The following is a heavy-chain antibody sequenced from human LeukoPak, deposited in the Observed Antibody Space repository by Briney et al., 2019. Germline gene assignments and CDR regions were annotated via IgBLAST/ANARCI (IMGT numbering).Heavy chain of an antibody. V-gene: IGHV3-23*01. Sequence: GGSLRLSCAASGFSFNVYAMSWVRQSPGKGLEWVSLISTSGGNTYYADSVKGRFTISRDTPKNTLYLQMNSLRVEDTALYYCAKRLAAADTSSAFDIWGQGTMVTVSS. CDR1: GFSFNVYA. D-gene: IGHD6-13*01. CDR3: AKRLAAADTSSAFDI. CDR2: ISTSGGNT. J-gene: IGHJ3*02.